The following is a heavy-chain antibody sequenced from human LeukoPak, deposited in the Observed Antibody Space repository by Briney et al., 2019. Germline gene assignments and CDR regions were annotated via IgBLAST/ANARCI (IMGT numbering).Heavy chain of an antibody. D-gene: IGHD5-18*01. CDR2: ISWNSGSI. CDR1: RFTFDDYA. CDR3: AKVQGYSYGFFDY. J-gene: IGHJ4*02. Sequence: GGSLRLSCAASRFTFDDYAMHWVRQAPGKGLEWVSGISWNSGSIGYADSVKGRFTISRDNAKNSLYLQMNSLRAEDTALYYCAKVQGYSYGFFDYWGQGTLVTVSS. V-gene: IGHV3-9*01.